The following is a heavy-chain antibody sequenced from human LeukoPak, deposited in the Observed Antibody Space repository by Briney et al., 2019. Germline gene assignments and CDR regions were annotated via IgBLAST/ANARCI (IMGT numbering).Heavy chain of an antibody. J-gene: IGHJ4*02. D-gene: IGHD3-16*01. V-gene: IGHV3-53*04. CDR1: GFTVSAND. CDR3: LRQGVGDPPR. CDR2: IYAGGSSSA. Sequence: GGSLRLSCAASGFTVSANDMSWVRQAPGEGLEWVSLIYAGGSSSAFYADSVKGRFTASRHDSKNTLDLQMNGLRAYDTAVYYCLRQGVGDPPRWGQGTLVTVSS.